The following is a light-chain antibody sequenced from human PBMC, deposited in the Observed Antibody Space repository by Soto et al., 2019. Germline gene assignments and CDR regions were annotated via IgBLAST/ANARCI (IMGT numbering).Light chain of an antibody. Sequence: DIQLTQSPSFLSASVGDRVTITCRASQGISSYLAWYQQKPGKAPKLLIYAASTLQSGVPSRFSGSGSGTEFTLTISSLQPEEFATYYCQQLNSYPLTVGQGTRLEIK. CDR1: QGISSY. CDR2: AAS. CDR3: QQLNSYPLT. V-gene: IGKV1-9*01. J-gene: IGKJ5*01.